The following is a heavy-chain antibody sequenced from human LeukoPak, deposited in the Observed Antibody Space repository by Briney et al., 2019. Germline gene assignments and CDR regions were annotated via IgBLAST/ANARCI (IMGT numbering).Heavy chain of an antibody. D-gene: IGHD3-22*01. CDR2: IIPMFGRT. Sequence: ASVRVSCKTSGGTLSTSAINWVRQAPGQGLEWMGGIIPMFGRTKYAQKFQGRVTIITDESTNTAHMELRSLRSEDTAVYYCARNPRYCSDTSDYYPFDYWGQGTLVTVSS. CDR1: GGTLSTSA. CDR3: ARNPRYCSDTSDYYPFDY. J-gene: IGHJ4*02. V-gene: IGHV1-69*05.